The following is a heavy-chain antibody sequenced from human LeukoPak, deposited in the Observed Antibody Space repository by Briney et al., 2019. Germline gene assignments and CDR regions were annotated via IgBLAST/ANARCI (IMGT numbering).Heavy chain of an antibody. Sequence: ASVKVSCKASGYTFTGYDMHWVRQAPGQGLEWMGGINPNSGGTNYAQKFQGRVTMTRDTSISTAYMELSRLRSDDTAVYYCARERQYCGGDCYSGWFDPWGQGTLVTVSS. J-gene: IGHJ5*02. CDR2: INPNSGGT. D-gene: IGHD2-21*02. V-gene: IGHV1-2*02. CDR3: ARERQYCGGDCYSGWFDP. CDR1: GYTFTGYD.